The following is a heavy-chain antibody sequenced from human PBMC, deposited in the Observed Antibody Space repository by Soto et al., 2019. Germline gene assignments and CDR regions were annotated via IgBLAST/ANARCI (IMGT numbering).Heavy chain of an antibody. Sequence: GGSLRLSCTVSGLTFDKYAMSWVRQAPGKGLQWVSTIPGSGYTTYYADSVKGRFTISRDNSKSTLHLQMNSLRAEDTAVYYCAKKIAVAGSHWFDPWGQGTLVTVSS. J-gene: IGHJ5*02. CDR2: IPGSGYTT. D-gene: IGHD6-19*01. CDR1: GLTFDKYA. V-gene: IGHV3-23*01. CDR3: AKKIAVAGSHWFDP.